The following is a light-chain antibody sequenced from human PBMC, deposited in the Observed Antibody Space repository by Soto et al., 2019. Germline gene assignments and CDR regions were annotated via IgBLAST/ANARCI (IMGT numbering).Light chain of an antibody. J-gene: IGKJ1*01. CDR1: QSVSSSY. CDR3: QQYGSSRT. V-gene: IGKV3-20*01. Sequence: EIVFTQSPGTLSLSPGERATLSCRASQSVSSSYLAWYRQKPGQAPRLLIYGASSRATGIPDRFSGSVSGTDFTLTISRLEPEDFAVYYCQQYGSSRTFGQGTKVDIK. CDR2: GAS.